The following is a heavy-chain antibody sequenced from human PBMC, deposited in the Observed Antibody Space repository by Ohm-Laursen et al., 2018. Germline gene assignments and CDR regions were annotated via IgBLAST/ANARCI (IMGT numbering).Heavy chain of an antibody. CDR2: IYSRGST. Sequence: SQTLSLSCTVSGDSISSYYWSWIRQPAGKGLEWIGRIYSRGSTNYNPSLKSRFTMSVDTSKGQFFLKVNFVTAADTAVYYCARSFDTFYFDLWGQGTLVTVSS. CDR1: GDSISSYY. V-gene: IGHV4-4*07. J-gene: IGHJ4*02. CDR3: ARSFDTFYFDL. D-gene: IGHD3-16*01.